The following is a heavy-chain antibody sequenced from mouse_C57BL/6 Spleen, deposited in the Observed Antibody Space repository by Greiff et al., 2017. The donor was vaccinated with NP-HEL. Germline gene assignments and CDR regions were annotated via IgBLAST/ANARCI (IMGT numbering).Heavy chain of an antibody. V-gene: IGHV1-55*01. J-gene: IGHJ3*01. Sequence: QVQLQQPGAELVKPGASVKMSCKASGYTFTSYWITWVKQRPGQGLEWIGDIYPGSGSTNYNEKFKSKATLTVDTSSSTAYMQLSSLTSEDSAVYYCARDDYDGGVFAYWGQGTLVTVSA. D-gene: IGHD2-4*01. CDR1: GYTFTSYW. CDR2: IYPGSGST. CDR3: ARDDYDGGVFAY.